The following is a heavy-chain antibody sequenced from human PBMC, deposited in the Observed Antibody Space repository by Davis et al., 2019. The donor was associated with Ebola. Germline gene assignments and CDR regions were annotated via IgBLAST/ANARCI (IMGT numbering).Heavy chain of an antibody. J-gene: IGHJ5*02. V-gene: IGHV3-30*02. Sequence: GESLKISCEASGFTFSRYGMHWVRQAPGKGLEWVAFIRSEATSQDYGKSVQGRFFISRDDSKNTLYLQMNSLRAEDTAVYYCARQDYDFWSGYYTGNWFDPWGQGTLVTVSS. D-gene: IGHD3-3*01. CDR1: GFTFSRYG. CDR2: IRSEATSQ. CDR3: ARQDYDFWSGYYTGNWFDP.